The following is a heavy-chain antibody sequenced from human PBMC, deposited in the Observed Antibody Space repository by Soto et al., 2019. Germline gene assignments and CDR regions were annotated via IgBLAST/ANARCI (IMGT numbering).Heavy chain of an antibody. CDR2: IRSKPYDGTT. D-gene: IGHD3-10*01. Sequence: GGSLRLSCTASGFTFGDYAMSWFRQAPGKGLEWVGFIRSKPYDGTTEYAASAKGRFTISRDDSKSIAYLQMNSLKTEDTAVYYGAKDLFSMVRGASYYSYGMDVWGQGTTVTVSS. CDR1: GFTFGDYA. V-gene: IGHV3-49*03. CDR3: AKDLFSMVRGASYYSYGMDV. J-gene: IGHJ6*02.